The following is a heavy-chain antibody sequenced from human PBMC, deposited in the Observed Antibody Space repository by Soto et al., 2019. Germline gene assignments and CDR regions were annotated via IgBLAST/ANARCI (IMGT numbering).Heavy chain of an antibody. CDR1: GGSISSGGYY. D-gene: IGHD1-26*01. J-gene: IGHJ5*02. Sequence: ASETLSLTCTVSGGSISSGGYYWSWIRQHPGKGLEWIGYIYYSGSTYYNPSLKSRVTISVDTSKNQFSLKLSSVTAADTAVYYCARADSGSYFGFDPWGQGTLGTVSS. CDR2: IYYSGST. V-gene: IGHV4-31*03. CDR3: ARADSGSYFGFDP.